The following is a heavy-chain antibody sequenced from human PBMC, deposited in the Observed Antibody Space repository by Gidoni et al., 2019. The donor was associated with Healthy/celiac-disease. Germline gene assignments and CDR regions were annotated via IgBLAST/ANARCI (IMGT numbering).Heavy chain of an antibody. D-gene: IGHD2-2*01. J-gene: IGHJ4*02. CDR3: ARAPSAFDY. Sequence: QLQLQDSGPGLVKPSETPSPTCTVSVGSISSSSNYWGWIRQPPGKGLEWIESIYYSGSTYYNPSLKSRVTISVDTSKNQFSLKLSSVTAAGTAVYYCARAPSAFDYWGQGTLVTVSS. V-gene: IGHV4-39*07. CDR2: IYYSGST. CDR1: VGSISSSSNY.